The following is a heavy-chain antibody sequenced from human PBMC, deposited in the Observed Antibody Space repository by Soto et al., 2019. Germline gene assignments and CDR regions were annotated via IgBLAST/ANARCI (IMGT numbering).Heavy chain of an antibody. CDR3: ASSSPESCGYYGGTLDY. CDR1: GFTFSTYG. D-gene: IGHD3-22*01. V-gene: IGHV3-30*03. Sequence: QVQLVESGGGEVQPGRSLRLSCSASGFTFSTYGMHWVRQAPGKGLEWVAVISNDGSKKYHGDSVKGRFTISRDNSKNTLYLEMSGLRAEDTAVYYCASSSPESCGYYGGTLDYWGQGTPVTVSS. J-gene: IGHJ4*02. CDR2: ISNDGSKK.